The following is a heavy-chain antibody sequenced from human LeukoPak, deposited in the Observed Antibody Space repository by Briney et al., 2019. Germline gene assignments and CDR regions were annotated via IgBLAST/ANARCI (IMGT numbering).Heavy chain of an antibody. CDR3: ATGGSGLFVY. V-gene: IGHV4-4*07. J-gene: IGHJ4*02. CDR1: GGSISCDY. D-gene: IGHD6-19*01. CDR2: FHTSGST. Sequence: SETLSLTCTASGGSISCDYWRWIQEPAGKGLEWIGPFHTSGSTNYSPSLKSRVTMSADTSKYQFSLKLNSVTAADTAVCYCATGGSGLFVYWGEGTLATVSS.